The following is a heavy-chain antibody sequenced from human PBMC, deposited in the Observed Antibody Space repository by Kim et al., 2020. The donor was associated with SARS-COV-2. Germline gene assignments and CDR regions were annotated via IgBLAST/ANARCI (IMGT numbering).Heavy chain of an antibody. CDR3: ARDGYCSSTSCYGRGYYYYGMDV. Sequence: ASVKVSCKASGYTFTSYGISWVRQAPGQGLEWMGWISAYNGNTNYAQKLQGRVTMTTDTSTSTAYMELRSLRSDDTAVYYCARDGYCSSTSCYGRGYYYYGMDVWGQGTTVTVSS. CDR1: GYTFTSYG. V-gene: IGHV1-18*01. J-gene: IGHJ6*02. D-gene: IGHD2-2*03. CDR2: ISAYNGNT.